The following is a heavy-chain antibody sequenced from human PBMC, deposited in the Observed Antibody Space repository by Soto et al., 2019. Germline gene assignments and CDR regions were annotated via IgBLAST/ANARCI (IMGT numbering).Heavy chain of an antibody. J-gene: IGHJ6*02. V-gene: IGHV3-9*01. Sequence: EVQLVESGGGLVQPGRSLRLSCAASGFTFDDYAMHWVRQAPGKGLEWVSGISWNSGNIVYADSVKGRFTISRDNAKMSLFLQMNSLRAEDTALYYCAKDIGVGVWQRSYYGMDVWGQGTAVTV. CDR1: GFTFDDYA. D-gene: IGHD5-12*01. CDR2: ISWNSGNI. CDR3: AKDIGVGVWQRSYYGMDV.